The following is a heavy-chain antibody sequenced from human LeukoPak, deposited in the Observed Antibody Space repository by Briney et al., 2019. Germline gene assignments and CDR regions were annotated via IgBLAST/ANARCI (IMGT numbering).Heavy chain of an antibody. D-gene: IGHD1-26*01. V-gene: IGHV1-18*01. CDR1: GYTFSRYG. J-gene: IGHJ3*02. CDR3: ARDVSGSYVTAAFDI. CDR2: ISAYNSNT. Sequence: ASVTVSCKASGYTFSRYGISWVRQTPGQGLEWMGWISAYNSNTNYAQKLQGRVTMTTDTSTSTAYMELRSLRSDDTAVYYCARDVSGSYVTAAFDIWGQGTMATLPS.